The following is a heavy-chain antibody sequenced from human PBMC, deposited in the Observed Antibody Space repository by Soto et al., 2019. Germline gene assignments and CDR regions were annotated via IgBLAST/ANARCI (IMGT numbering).Heavy chain of an antibody. V-gene: IGHV1-2*02. CDR2: ISPHSGGP. CDR3: AREEQTGANYYLDY. D-gene: IGHD7-27*01. Sequence: ASVKVSCKASGYTFTGYYIHWVRQAPGQGLEWMGSISPHSGGPNYAQRFQGRVTMTRDTSMTTVYMEMSGLTSDDTAVYYCAREEQTGANYYLDYWGQGTLVPVYS. J-gene: IGHJ4*02. CDR1: GYTFTGYY.